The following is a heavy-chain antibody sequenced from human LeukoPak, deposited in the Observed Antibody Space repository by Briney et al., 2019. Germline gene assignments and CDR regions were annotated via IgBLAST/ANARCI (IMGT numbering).Heavy chain of an antibody. CDR2: ISSSSSYI. CDR3: AGGSPTETLDY. D-gene: IGHD2-15*01. CDR1: GFTFSSYS. V-gene: IGHV3-21*01. Sequence: GGSLRLSCAASGFTFSSYSMNSFRQAPGKGLEWVSSISSSSSYIYYADSVKGRFTISRDNAKNSLYLQMSSLRAEDTAVFYCAGGSPTETLDYWGQGTLVTVSS. J-gene: IGHJ4*02.